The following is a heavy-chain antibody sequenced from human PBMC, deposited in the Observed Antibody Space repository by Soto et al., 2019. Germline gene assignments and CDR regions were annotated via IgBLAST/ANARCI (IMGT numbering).Heavy chain of an antibody. CDR3: ASLPYCSSTSCGVSYFDY. J-gene: IGHJ4*02. CDR1: GFTFSDYY. V-gene: IGHV3-11*01. D-gene: IGHD2-2*01. CDR2: ISSSGSTI. Sequence: PGGSLRLSCAASGFTFSDYYMSWIRQAPGKGLEWVSYISSSGSTIYYADSVKGRFTISRDNAKNSLYLQMNSLRAEDTAVYYCASLPYCSSTSCGVSYFDYWGQGTLVTVSS.